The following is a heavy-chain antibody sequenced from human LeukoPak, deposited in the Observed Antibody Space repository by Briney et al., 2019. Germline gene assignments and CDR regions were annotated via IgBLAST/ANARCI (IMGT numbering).Heavy chain of an antibody. J-gene: IGHJ4*02. CDR2: ISSSSSYI. CDR3: ARGARKGDDYGGFFDY. Sequence: GGSLRLSCAASGFTFSSYSMNWVRQAPGKGLEWVSSISSSSSYIYYADSVKGRFTISRDNAKNSLYLQMNSLRAEDTAVYYCARGARKGDDYGGFFDYWGQGTLVTVSS. V-gene: IGHV3-21*01. CDR1: GFTFSSYS. D-gene: IGHD4-23*01.